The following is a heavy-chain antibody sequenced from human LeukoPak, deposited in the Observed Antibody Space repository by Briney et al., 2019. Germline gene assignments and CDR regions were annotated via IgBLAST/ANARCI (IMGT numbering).Heavy chain of an antibody. Sequence: GGSLRLSCAASGFTFSTYAMHWVRQAPGKGLEWVTMIWHDGSHKYYTDSVRGRFTISRDNSKNTLYLQMNSLRAEDTAVYYCAKDRGIAVAGPVSGELDYWGQGTLVTVSS. D-gene: IGHD6-19*01. CDR2: IWHDGSHK. CDR3: AKDRGIAVAGPVSGELDY. V-gene: IGHV3-30*02. J-gene: IGHJ4*02. CDR1: GFTFSTYA.